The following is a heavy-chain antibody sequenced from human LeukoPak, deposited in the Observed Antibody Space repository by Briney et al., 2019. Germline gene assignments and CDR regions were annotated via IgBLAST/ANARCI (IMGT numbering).Heavy chain of an antibody. J-gene: IGHJ4*02. Sequence: PGGSLRLSCAASGFTFSSYSMNWVRQAPGKGLEWVSSISSSSSYVYYADSVKGRFTISRDNAKNSLYLQMNSLRAEDTAVYYCARDPFHYYDSIFDYWGQGTLVTVSS. D-gene: IGHD3-22*01. CDR1: GFTFSSYS. V-gene: IGHV3-21*01. CDR3: ARDPFHYYDSIFDY. CDR2: ISSSSSYV.